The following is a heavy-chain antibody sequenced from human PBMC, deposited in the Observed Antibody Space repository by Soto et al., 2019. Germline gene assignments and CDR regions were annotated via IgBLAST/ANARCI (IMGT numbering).Heavy chain of an antibody. D-gene: IGHD2-2*01. Sequence: SETLSLTCTVSGGSISSYYWSWIRQPPGKGLEWIGYIYYSGSTNYNPSLKSRFTISVGTSKNQFSLKLSSVTAADTAVYYCARKNCSSTSCPDDYWGQGTLVTVS. V-gene: IGHV4-59*08. CDR2: IYYSGST. CDR3: ARKNCSSTSCPDDY. CDR1: GGSISSYY. J-gene: IGHJ4*02.